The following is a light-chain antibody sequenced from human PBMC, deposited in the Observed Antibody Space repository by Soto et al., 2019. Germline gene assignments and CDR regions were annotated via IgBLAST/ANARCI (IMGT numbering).Light chain of an antibody. Sequence: IQMTQSPSSLSASVGDRVIITCRASQSVGTYVSWYQQKEGKAPKLLINVASTLQSGVPSRFSGSGSGTDFTLAISSLQPEDFATYYCQQSSSTPQTFGGGTKVDIK. J-gene: IGKJ4*01. V-gene: IGKV1-39*01. CDR3: QQSSSTPQT. CDR1: QSVGTY. CDR2: VAS.